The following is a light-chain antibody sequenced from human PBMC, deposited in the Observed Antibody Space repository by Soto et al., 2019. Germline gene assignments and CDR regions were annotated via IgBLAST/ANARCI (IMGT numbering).Light chain of an antibody. V-gene: IGKV3-15*01. J-gene: IGKJ1*01. CDR2: DAS. CDR1: QSVDSN. CDR3: QQYNNWRT. Sequence: EIVMTQSPATLSVSPGERATLSSRASQSVDSNLAWYQQKPGQPPRLLIYDASTRATGIPARISGSGSGTEFTLTISSLQSEYFAVYYCQQYNNWRTFGQGTKVEIK.